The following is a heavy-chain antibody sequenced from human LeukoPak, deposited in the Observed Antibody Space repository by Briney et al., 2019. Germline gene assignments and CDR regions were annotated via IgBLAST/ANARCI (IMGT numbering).Heavy chain of an antibody. CDR3: TRDRVGIAVAGTPWGAFDI. CDR1: GYTFTSYG. V-gene: IGHV1-18*03. Sequence: RASVTVSCKASGYTFTSYGITWVRQAPGQGLEWMGWISAYNGDTNYPQKLQGRVTMTTDTSTSTAYMELRSLRSDDMAVYYCTRDRVGIAVAGTPWGAFDIWGQGTTVTVSS. J-gene: IGHJ3*02. CDR2: ISAYNGDT. D-gene: IGHD6-19*01.